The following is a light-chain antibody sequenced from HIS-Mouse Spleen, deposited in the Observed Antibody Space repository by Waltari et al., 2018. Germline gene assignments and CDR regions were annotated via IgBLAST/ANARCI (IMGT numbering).Light chain of an antibody. CDR1: ALPKKY. CDR3: LSADSSGTWV. CDR2: KDS. Sequence: YELTQPPSVSVSLGQMARIPCPGEALPKKYAYWYQQKPGQFPVLVIYKDSEMPSGIPERFSGSSSGTIVTLTISGVQAEDEADYYCLSADSSGTWVFGGGTKLTVL. J-gene: IGLJ3*02. V-gene: IGLV3-16*01.